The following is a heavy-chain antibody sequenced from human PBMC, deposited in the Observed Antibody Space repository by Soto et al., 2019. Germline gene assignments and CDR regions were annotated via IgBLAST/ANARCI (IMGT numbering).Heavy chain of an antibody. D-gene: IGHD4-4*01. CDR3: ATTVTTEGGFDY. J-gene: IGHJ4*02. CDR2: INAGNGNT. V-gene: IGHV1-3*01. Sequence: ASVKVSCKASGYTFTSYAMHWVRQAPGQRLEWMGWINAGNGNTKYSQKFQGRVTITRDTSASTAYMELSSLRSEDTAVYYCATTVTTEGGFDYWGQGTLVTVSS. CDR1: GYTFTSYA.